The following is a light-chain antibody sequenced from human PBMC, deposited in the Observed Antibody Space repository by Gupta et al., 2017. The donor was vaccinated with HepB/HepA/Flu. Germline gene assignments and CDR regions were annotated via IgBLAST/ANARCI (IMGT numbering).Light chain of an antibody. CDR1: QSVSSY. J-gene: IGKJ5*01. Sequence: EIVSTQSPATLSLSPGERATLSCRASQSVSSYLAWDQQKPGQAPRLLIYDASNRDTGIQDRFSGSGSGTDFTLTSRRLETEDFDVYDGQQRSNWSFGQGTRLEIK. CDR3: QQRSNWS. V-gene: IGKV3-11*01. CDR2: DAS.